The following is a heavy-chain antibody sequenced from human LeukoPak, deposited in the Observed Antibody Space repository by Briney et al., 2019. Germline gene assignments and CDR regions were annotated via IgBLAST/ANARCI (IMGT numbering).Heavy chain of an antibody. J-gene: IGHJ4*02. CDR2: IKQDGSEK. Sequence: PGGSLRLSCAASGFTLSGYWMSWVRQAPGKGLEWVANIKQDGSEKYYVDSVRGRFTISIDNAKNSLFLQMDSLRVEDTAVYYCARDLAAGGPCNYWGQGTLVTVSS. CDR1: GFTLSGYW. CDR3: ARDLAAGGPCNY. V-gene: IGHV3-7*01. D-gene: IGHD6-13*01.